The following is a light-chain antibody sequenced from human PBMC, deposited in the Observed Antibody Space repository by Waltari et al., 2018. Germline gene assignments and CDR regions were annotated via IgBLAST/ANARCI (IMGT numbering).Light chain of an antibody. Sequence: DIQMTQSPSTLSASVGDRVTITCRASQSLSNWLAWYQQKPGKAPKVLIYKASTLESGCPSRFSGSGSGTEFTLTISSLQPDDFATYYCQQYRNLWTFGQGTKVEIK. V-gene: IGKV1-5*03. CDR3: QQYRNLWT. CDR1: QSLSNW. J-gene: IGKJ1*01. CDR2: KAS.